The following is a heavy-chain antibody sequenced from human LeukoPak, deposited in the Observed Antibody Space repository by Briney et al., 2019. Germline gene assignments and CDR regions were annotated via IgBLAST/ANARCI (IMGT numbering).Heavy chain of an antibody. CDR2: IIPIFGTA. CDR3: ARATDCSGGSCYSSYYYYYMDV. CDR1: GGTFSSYA. Sequence: SVKVSCKASGGTFSSYAISWVRQAPGQGLEWMGGIIPIFGTANYAQKFQGRVTITADESTSTAYMELSSLRSEDTAVYYCARATDCSGGSCYSSYYYYYMDVWGKGTTVTVSS. D-gene: IGHD2-15*01. J-gene: IGHJ6*03. V-gene: IGHV1-69*13.